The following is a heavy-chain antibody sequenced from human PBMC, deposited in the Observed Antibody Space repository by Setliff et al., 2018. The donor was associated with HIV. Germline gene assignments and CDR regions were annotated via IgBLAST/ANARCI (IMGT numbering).Heavy chain of an antibody. D-gene: IGHD6-19*01. Sequence: PGESLRLSCAASGFTFSSYTMNWVRQAPGKGLEWVSSISSSGNYIYYADSVKARFTISRDNAKKSLYLQMNSLRAEDTAVYYCARDRDQGYSSGWPRDWGQGTLVTVSS. V-gene: IGHV3-21*01. CDR3: ARDRDQGYSSGWPRD. CDR1: GFTFSSYT. CDR2: ISSSGNYI. J-gene: IGHJ4*02.